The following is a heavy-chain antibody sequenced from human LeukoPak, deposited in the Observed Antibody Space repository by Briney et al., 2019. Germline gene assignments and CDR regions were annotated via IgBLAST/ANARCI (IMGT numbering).Heavy chain of an antibody. CDR3: AKDLRVWGTPENY. Sequence: GGSLRLSCAASGFTFSSYAMSWVRQARGKGLEWVSAISGSGGSTYYADSVKGRFTISRDNSKNTLYLQMNSLRAEDTAVYYCAKDLRVWGTPENYWGQGTLVTVSS. V-gene: IGHV3-23*01. CDR1: GFTFSSYA. J-gene: IGHJ4*02. CDR2: ISGSGGST. D-gene: IGHD3-16*01.